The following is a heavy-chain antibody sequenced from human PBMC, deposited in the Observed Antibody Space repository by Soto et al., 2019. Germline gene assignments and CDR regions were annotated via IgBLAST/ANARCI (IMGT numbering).Heavy chain of an antibody. V-gene: IGHV4-59*11. D-gene: IGHD4-17*01. J-gene: IGHJ2*01. CDR1: GDAISRHY. CDR3: VRNYGGNSQFFDL. Sequence: PSETLSLTCSVSGDAISRHYWSWIRQSPGKGLEWLGYFFHTGTALYNPFLRSRVTMSVDTSKNQFSLKLTSVIPADTAVYFCVRNYGGNSQFFDLWGRGTLVTVSS. CDR2: FFHTGTA.